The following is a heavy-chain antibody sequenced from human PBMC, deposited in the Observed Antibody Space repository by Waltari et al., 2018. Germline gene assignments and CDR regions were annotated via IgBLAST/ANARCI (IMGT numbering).Heavy chain of an antibody. Sequence: QLQLQESGPGLVKPSETLSLTCTVSGGSISSSSYYWGWIRQPPGKGLEWIGSIYYSGSTYYNPSLKSRVTISVDTSKNQFSLKLSSVTAADTAVYYCAREYGSWYVLYYYYYMDVWGKGTTVTISS. CDR1: GGSISSSSYY. CDR3: AREYGSWYVLYYYYYMDV. J-gene: IGHJ6*03. D-gene: IGHD6-13*01. V-gene: IGHV4-39*07. CDR2: IYYSGST.